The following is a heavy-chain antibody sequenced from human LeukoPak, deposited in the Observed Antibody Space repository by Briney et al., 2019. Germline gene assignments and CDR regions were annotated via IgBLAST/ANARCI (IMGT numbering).Heavy chain of an antibody. CDR1: GGSFSGYY. D-gene: IGHD6-13*01. Sequence: SETLSLTCAVYGGSFSGYYWSWIRQPPGKGLEWIGEINHSGSTNYNPSLKSRVTISVDTSKNQFSLKLSSVTAADMAVYYCASLARYSSSWYGTDYWGQGTLVTVSS. CDR3: ASLARYSSSWYGTDY. CDR2: INHSGST. J-gene: IGHJ4*02. V-gene: IGHV4-34*01.